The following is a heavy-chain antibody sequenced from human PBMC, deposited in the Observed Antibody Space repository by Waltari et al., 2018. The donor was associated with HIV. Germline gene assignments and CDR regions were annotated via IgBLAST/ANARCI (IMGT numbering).Heavy chain of an antibody. CDR1: GFTFSNYW. D-gene: IGHD5-12*01. J-gene: IGHJ4*02. Sequence: VESGGGLVQSGGSLRLSCAVSGFTFSNYWMTWLRQAPGEGPEWVANINPDGSEMYYTDSVRGRFLMSRDTAKKLLFLQMNTLRSEDTATYYCARSDSGHVDHWGQGTLVTVSS. CDR3: ARSDSGHVDH. CDR2: INPDGSEM. V-gene: IGHV3-7*03.